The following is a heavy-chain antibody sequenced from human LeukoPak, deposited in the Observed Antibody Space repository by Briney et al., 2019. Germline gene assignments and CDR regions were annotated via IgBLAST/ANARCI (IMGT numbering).Heavy chain of an antibody. D-gene: IGHD3/OR15-3a*01. V-gene: IGHV1-8*01. CDR1: GYTFTSYD. Sequence: VASVKVSCKASGYTFTSYDINWVRQATGQGLEWMGWTNPNSGNTGYAQKFQGRVTMTKNTSITTAYMELSSLRSEDTAVYYCARALSWTTDSYYYMDVWGKGTTVTVSS. CDR2: TNPNSGNT. CDR3: ARALSWTTDSYYYMDV. J-gene: IGHJ6*03.